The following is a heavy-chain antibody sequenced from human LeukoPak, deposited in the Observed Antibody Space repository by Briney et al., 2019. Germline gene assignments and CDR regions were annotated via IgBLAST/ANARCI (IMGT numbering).Heavy chain of an antibody. CDR1: GYTFTTYY. CDR3: AGLSGYDPYYFDY. CDR2: IDPSGGST. D-gene: IGHD5-12*01. J-gene: IGHJ4*02. V-gene: IGHV1-46*01. Sequence: ASVKVSCKASGYTFTTYYLHWVRQAPGQGLEWMAMIDPSGGSTTYAQKFQGRVTMTRDTATSTVYMELSSLRSDDTAVYYCAGLSGYDPYYFDYWGQGTLVAVSS.